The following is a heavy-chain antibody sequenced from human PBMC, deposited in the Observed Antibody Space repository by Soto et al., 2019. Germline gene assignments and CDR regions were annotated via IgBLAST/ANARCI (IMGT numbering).Heavy chain of an antibody. CDR2: IYYSGST. V-gene: IGHV4-39*01. J-gene: IGHJ5*02. CDR1: GGSISSSSYY. CDR3: ARRSIIVVVSSNWFDP. D-gene: IGHD2-15*01. Sequence: SETLSLTCTVSGGSISSSSYYWGWIRQPPGKGLEWIGSIYYSGSTYYNPSLKSRVAISVDTSKNQFSLKLSSVTAADTAVYYCARRSIIVVVSSNWFDPWGQGTLVTVSS.